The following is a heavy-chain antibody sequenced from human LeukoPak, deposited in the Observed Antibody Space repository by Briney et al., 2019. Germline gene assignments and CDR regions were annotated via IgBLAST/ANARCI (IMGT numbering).Heavy chain of an antibody. CDR2: IIPIFGTA. D-gene: IGHD3-10*01. CDR1: GGTFSSYA. V-gene: IGHV1-69*13. CDR3: ARHEDYGSGPWAFDI. J-gene: IGHJ3*02. Sequence: SVKVSCKASGGTFSSYAISWVRQAPGQGLEWMGGIIPIFGTANYAQKFQGRVTITADESTSTAYMEQSSLRSEDTAVYYCARHEDYGSGPWAFDIWGQGTMVTVSS.